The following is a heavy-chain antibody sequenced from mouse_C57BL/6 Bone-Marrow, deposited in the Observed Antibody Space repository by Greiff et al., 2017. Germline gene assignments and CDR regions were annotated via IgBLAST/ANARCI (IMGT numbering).Heavy chain of an antibody. CDR1: GFTFSSYA. Sequence: EVKLMGSGGGLVKPGGSLKLSCAASGFTFSSYAMSWVRQTPEKRLEWVATISDGGSYTYYPDNVKGRFTISRDNAKNNLYLQMSHLKSEDTAMYYCARDRVTTPQAWFAYWGQGTLVTVSA. V-gene: IGHV5-4*01. CDR2: ISDGGSYT. J-gene: IGHJ3*01. D-gene: IGHD2-5*01. CDR3: ARDRVTTPQAWFAY.